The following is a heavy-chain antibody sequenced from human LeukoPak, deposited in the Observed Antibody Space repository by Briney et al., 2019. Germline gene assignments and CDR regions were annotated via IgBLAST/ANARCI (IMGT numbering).Heavy chain of an antibody. V-gene: IGHV4-34*01. CDR3: ARGGGPRYSSSSRSLNWFDP. CDR1: GGSFSGYY. CDR2: INHSGST. J-gene: IGHJ5*02. D-gene: IGHD6-6*01. Sequence: SETLSLTCAVYGGSFSGYYWSWIRQPPGKGLEWIGEINHSGSTNYNPSIKDRVTISVDTSKNQFSLKLSSVTAADTAVNYCARGGGPRYSSSSRSLNWFDPWGQGTLVTVSS.